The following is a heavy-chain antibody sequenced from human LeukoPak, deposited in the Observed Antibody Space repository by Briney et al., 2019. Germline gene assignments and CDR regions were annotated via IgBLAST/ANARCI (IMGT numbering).Heavy chain of an antibody. CDR1: GYSFTNYW. CDR3: ASWVGHTAMPTDAFDI. CDR2: IYPGDSDT. Sequence: GESLKISCKGSGYSFTNYWIGWVRQMPGKGLEWMGIIYPGDSDTRYSPSFQGQVTISADKSISTAYLQWSSLKASDTAMYYCASWVGHTAMPTDAFDIWGQGTMVTVSS. D-gene: IGHD5-18*01. J-gene: IGHJ3*02. V-gene: IGHV5-51*01.